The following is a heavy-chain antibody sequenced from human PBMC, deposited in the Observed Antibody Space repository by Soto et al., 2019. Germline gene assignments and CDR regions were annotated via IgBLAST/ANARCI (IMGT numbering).Heavy chain of an antibody. J-gene: IGHJ6*02. CDR1: GGTFSSYA. D-gene: IGHD1-1*01. Sequence: SVKVSCKASGGTFSSYAISWVRQAPGQGLEWMGGIIPIFGTANYAQKFQGRVTITADESTSTAYMELSSLRSEDTAVYYCARLITQPDYYYGMDVWGQGTTVTVSS. CDR3: ARLITQPDYYYGMDV. CDR2: IIPIFGTA. V-gene: IGHV1-69*13.